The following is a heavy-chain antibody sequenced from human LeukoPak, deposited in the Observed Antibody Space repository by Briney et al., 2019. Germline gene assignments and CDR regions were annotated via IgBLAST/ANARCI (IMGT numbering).Heavy chain of an antibody. CDR1: GFTFSRNW. CDR2: INSDGSST. D-gene: IGHD4-17*01. CDR3: ARSPLTVTTRLHFDY. J-gene: IGHJ4*02. Sequence: PGGSLRLSCATSGFTFSRNWMHWVRQTPGKGLVWVSRINSDGSSTSYADSVKGRFTISRDNAKDTLYLQMNSLRAEDTAVYYCARSPLTVTTRLHFDYWGQGTLVTVSS. V-gene: IGHV3-74*01.